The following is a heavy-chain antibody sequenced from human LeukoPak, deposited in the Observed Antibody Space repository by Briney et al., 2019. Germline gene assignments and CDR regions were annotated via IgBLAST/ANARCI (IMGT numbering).Heavy chain of an antibody. CDR2: MNPNSGFI. CDR3: ARVPRELGAY. V-gene: IGHV1-8*01. Sequence: GASVKVSCKASGYTFTNYDINWVRQATGQGLEWMGYMNPNSGFITYAQKFQGRVTMTRDTSISTAYMELSSLRSDDTAVYYCARVPRELGAYWGQGTLVTVSS. D-gene: IGHD3-16*01. J-gene: IGHJ4*02. CDR1: GYTFTNYD.